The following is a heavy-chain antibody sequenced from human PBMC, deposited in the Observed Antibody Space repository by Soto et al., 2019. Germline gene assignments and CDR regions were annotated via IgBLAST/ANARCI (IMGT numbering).Heavy chain of an antibody. CDR2: ISGSGGST. D-gene: IGHD3-9*01. V-gene: IGHV3-23*01. Sequence: GGSLRLSCAASGFTFSSYAMSWVRQAPGKGLEWVSAISGSGGSTYYADSVKGRFTISRDNSKNTLYLQMNSLRAEDTAVYYCASPIYDILTGLFDYWGQGTLVTVSS. CDR1: GFTFSSYA. CDR3: ASPIYDILTGLFDY. J-gene: IGHJ4*02.